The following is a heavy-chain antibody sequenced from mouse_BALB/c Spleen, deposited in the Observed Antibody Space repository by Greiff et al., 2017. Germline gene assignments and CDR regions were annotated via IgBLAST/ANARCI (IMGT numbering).Heavy chain of an antibody. CDR1: GYSITSGYY. V-gene: IGHV3-6*02. Sequence: EVKLMESGPGLVKPSQSLSLTCSVTGYSITSGYYWNWIRQFPGNKLEWMGYISYDGSNNYNPSLKNRISITRDTSKNQFFLKLNSVTTEDTATYYCARVNDGYYGKAMDYWGQGTSVTVSS. J-gene: IGHJ4*01. CDR3: ARVNDGYYGKAMDY. D-gene: IGHD2-3*01. CDR2: ISYDGSN.